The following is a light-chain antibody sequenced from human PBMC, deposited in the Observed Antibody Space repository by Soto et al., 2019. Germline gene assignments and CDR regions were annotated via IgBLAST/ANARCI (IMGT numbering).Light chain of an antibody. CDR2: EAS. CDR3: QQYRTYPT. V-gene: IGKV1-13*02. J-gene: IGKJ4*01. Sequence: AIQLTQTPSSLSASVGDTVTIACRASQAFTTTLAGYQQKPGKAPRLLIYEASTLEGGVPPRFSGSGSGTDFTLTISGLQPEDFATYHCQQYRTYPTFGGGTKVEI. CDR1: QAFTTT.